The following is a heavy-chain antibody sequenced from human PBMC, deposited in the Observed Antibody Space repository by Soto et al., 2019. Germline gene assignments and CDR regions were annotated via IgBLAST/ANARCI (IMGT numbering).Heavy chain of an antibody. CDR1: GDSVSSNSAA. CDR2: TYYRSKWNN. CDR3: AREGGDSRSWYLDY. D-gene: IGHD6-13*01. V-gene: IGHV6-1*01. Sequence: PSQTLSLTCATSGDSVSSNSAAWNWVRQSPSRGLEWLGRTYYRSKWNNDYAVSVKRRITINPDTSKNQFSLQLNSVTPEDTAVYYCAREGGDSRSWYLDYWGQGTLVTVSS. J-gene: IGHJ4*02.